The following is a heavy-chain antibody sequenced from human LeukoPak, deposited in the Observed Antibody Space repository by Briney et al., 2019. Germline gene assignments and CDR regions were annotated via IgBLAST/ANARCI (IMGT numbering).Heavy chain of an antibody. Sequence: GGSLRLSCAASGFSFSNYWMSWVRQAPGKGLEWVATITHDGSQRYYVDSVQGRFTISRDNAEKSLFLQVSSLRADDTAVYYCTTEDWFRFDSWGQGTLLTVSS. CDR2: ITHDGSQR. V-gene: IGHV3-7*05. J-gene: IGHJ4*02. D-gene: IGHD3-10*01. CDR1: GFSFSNYW. CDR3: TTEDWFRFDS.